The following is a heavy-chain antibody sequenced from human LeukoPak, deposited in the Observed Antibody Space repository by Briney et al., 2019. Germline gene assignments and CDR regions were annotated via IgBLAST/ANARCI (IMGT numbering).Heavy chain of an antibody. Sequence: SETLSLTCTVSGGSISSYYWSWIRQPPGKGLEWIGYIYYSGSTNYNPSLKSRVTISVDTSKNQFSLKLSSVTAADTAVYYCARESAWELNWFDPWGQGTLVTVSS. D-gene: IGHD1-26*01. V-gene: IGHV4-59*12. CDR2: IYYSGST. CDR1: GGSISSYY. CDR3: ARESAWELNWFDP. J-gene: IGHJ5*02.